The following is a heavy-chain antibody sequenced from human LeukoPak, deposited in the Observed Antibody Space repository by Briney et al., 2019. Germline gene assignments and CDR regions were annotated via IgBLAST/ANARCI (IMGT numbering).Heavy chain of an antibody. CDR2: ICGNGGTT. J-gene: IGHJ4*02. CDR1: GFTFSTSA. CDR3: AKCHLDSTYLYFDC. Sequence: GESLRLSCVASGFTFSTSAMSWVRQAPGKGLEWVSSICGNGGTTSYADSVKGRFTVSRDNSKNTQYLQMNSLRTEDAALYYCAKCHLDSTYLYFDCWGQGILVTVSS. V-gene: IGHV3-23*01. D-gene: IGHD4-11*01.